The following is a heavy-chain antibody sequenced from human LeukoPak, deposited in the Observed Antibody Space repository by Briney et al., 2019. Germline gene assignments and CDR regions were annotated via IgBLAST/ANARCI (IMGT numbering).Heavy chain of an antibody. J-gene: IGHJ4*02. Sequence: PGGSLRLSCAASGFTFSDYYMSWIRQAPGKGLEWVSYISSSGSTIYYADSVKGRFTISRDNSKNTLYLQMNSLRAEDTAVYYCAKDLGMGGYDLQDAFDYWGQGTLVTASS. D-gene: IGHD3-22*01. V-gene: IGHV3-11*01. CDR2: ISSSGSTI. CDR1: GFTFSDYY. CDR3: AKDLGMGGYDLQDAFDY.